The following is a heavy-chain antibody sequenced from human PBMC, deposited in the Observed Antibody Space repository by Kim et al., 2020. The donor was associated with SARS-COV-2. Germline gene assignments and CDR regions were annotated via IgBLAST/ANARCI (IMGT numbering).Heavy chain of an antibody. CDR3: ARGGSGSYADY. CDR2: T. Sequence: TNHNPSLKSRVTISVDTSKNQFSLELSSVTAADTAVYYCARGGSGSYADYWGQGTLVTVSS. V-gene: IGHV4-34*01. D-gene: IGHD3-10*01. J-gene: IGHJ4*02.